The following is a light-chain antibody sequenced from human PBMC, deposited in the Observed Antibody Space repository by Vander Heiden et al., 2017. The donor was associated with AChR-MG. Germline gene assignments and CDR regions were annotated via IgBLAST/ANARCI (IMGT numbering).Light chain of an antibody. Sequence: HLSQSPSSLSGAVGGRVTITCRASQSISSYLKWYQQKPGKAPKLLIYAASSLQSGVPSRFSGSGSGTDFTLTISSLQPEDFATYYCQQSYSTPPYTFGQGTKLEIK. CDR2: AAS. CDR1: QSISSY. CDR3: QQSYSTPPYT. V-gene: IGKV1-39*01. J-gene: IGKJ2*01.